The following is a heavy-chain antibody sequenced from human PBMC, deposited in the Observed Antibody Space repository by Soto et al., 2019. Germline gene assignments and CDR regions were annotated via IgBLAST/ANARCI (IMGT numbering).Heavy chain of an antibody. CDR3: PDTVPVSAFLLNRSSDL. CDR2: ISGSGGST. V-gene: IGHV3-23*01. Sequence: GKGLEWVSAISGSGGSTYYADSVKGRFTISRDNSKNTLYLQMNSLSAVFQAEDGIPDTVPVSAFLLNRSSDL. J-gene: IGHJ2*01. D-gene: IGHD2-2*01.